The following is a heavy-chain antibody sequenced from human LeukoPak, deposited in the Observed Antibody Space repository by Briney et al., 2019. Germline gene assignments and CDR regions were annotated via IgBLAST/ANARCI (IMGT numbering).Heavy chain of an antibody. Sequence: SETLSLTCTVSGGSISSGGYYWSWIRQPPGKGLEWIGYIYHSGSTYYNPSLKSRVTISVDRSKNQFSLKLSSVTAADTAVYYCARDDFWSGYPRIHWGQGTLVTVSS. J-gene: IGHJ4*02. CDR1: GGSISSGGYY. V-gene: IGHV4-30-2*01. CDR3: ARDDFWSGYPRIH. D-gene: IGHD3-3*01. CDR2: IYHSGST.